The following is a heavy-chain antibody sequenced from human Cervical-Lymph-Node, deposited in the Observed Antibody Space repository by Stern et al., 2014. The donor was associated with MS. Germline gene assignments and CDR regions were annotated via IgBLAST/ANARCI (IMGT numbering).Heavy chain of an antibody. Sequence: LQLQESGSGLVKPSQTLSLTCAVSGGSISSGGYSWSWIRQPPGKGLEGIGYILHSGRTYYNPSLKSRVTISVDRSKTQFSLKLSSVTAADTAVYYCARSSTVTPNAFDIWGQGTMVTVSS. CDR1: GGSISSGGYS. CDR2: ILHSGRT. J-gene: IGHJ3*02. V-gene: IGHV4-30-2*01. D-gene: IGHD4-17*01. CDR3: ARSSTVTPNAFDI.